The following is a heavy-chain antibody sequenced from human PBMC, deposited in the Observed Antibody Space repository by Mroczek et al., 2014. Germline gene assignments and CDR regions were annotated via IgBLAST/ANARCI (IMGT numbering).Heavy chain of an antibody. CDR1: GGSISSGSYY. CDR3: ARGGNYDFWSGYPRGIDY. V-gene: IGHV4-61*02. Sequence: QVQLQESGPGLVKPSQTLSLTCTVSGGSISSGSYYWSWIRQPAGKGLEWIGRIYTSGSTNYNPSLKSRVTMSVDTSKNQFSLKLSSVTAADTAVYYCARGGNYDFWSGYPRGIDYWGQGTLVTVSS. CDR2: IYTSGST. J-gene: IGHJ4*02. D-gene: IGHD3-3*01.